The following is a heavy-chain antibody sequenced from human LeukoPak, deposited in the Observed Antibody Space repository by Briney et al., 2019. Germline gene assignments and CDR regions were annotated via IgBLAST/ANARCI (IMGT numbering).Heavy chain of an antibody. D-gene: IGHD3-10*02. Sequence: GGSLRLSCAASGFTFSSYAMSWVRQAPGKGLEWVSAISGSGDSTYYADSVKGRFTISRDNAKNSLYLQMDSLRAEDTAVYYCAELGITMIGGVWGKGTTVTISS. J-gene: IGHJ6*04. V-gene: IGHV3-23*01. CDR3: AELGITMIGGV. CDR1: GFTFSSYA. CDR2: ISGSGDST.